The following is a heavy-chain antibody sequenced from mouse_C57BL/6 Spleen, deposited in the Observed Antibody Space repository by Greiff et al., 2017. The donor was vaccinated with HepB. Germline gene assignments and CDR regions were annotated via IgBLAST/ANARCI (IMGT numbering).Heavy chain of an antibody. CDR3: AREWDGYDGYYAMDY. D-gene: IGHD2-2*01. Sequence: QVHVKQPGTELVKPGASVKLSCKASGYTFTSYWMHWVKQRPGQGLEWIGNINPSNGGTNYNEKFKSKATLTVDKSSSTAYMQLSSLTSEDSAVYYWAREWDGYDGYYAMDYWGQGTSGTVSS. CDR2: INPSNGGT. J-gene: IGHJ4*01. V-gene: IGHV1-53*01. CDR1: GYTFTSYW.